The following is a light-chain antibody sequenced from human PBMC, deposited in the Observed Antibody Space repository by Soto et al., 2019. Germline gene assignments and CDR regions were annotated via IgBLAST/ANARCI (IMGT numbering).Light chain of an antibody. CDR2: AAS. V-gene: IGKV1-39*01. CDR3: QQYNSYWT. Sequence: DIQMTQSPSSLSASLGDRFTITCRASQSISSYLNWYQQKPGKAPKLLIYAASSLQSGVPSRFSGSGSGTDFTLTISSLQPEDFATYYCQQYNSYWTFGQGTKVDIK. CDR1: QSISSY. J-gene: IGKJ1*01.